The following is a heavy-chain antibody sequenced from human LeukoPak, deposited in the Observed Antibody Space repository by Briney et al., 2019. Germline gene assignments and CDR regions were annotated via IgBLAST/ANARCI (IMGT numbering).Heavy chain of an antibody. Sequence: PGGSLRLSCAASGFTFSSYSMNWVRQTPGKGLEWVSSISSSSSYIYYADSVKGRFTISRDNAKNSLYLQMNSLRAEDTAVYYCARGIGGSYYGSVRGREYYYGMDVWGQGTTVTVSS. CDR3: ARGIGGSYYGSVRGREYYYGMDV. CDR2: ISSSSSYI. V-gene: IGHV3-21*01. D-gene: IGHD1-26*01. J-gene: IGHJ6*02. CDR1: GFTFSSYS.